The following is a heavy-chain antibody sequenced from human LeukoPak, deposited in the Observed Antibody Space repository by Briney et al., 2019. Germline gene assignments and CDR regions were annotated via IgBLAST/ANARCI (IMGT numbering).Heavy chain of an antibody. Sequence: TGGSLSLSCAASGFTFSDYTMYWVRQAPGKGLEWVAVISYDGSNKYYADSLKGRFTISRDNSKNTLYLEMNSLRAEDTAVYYCARPLRCFDWLLLYGMDVWGQGTTVTVSS. V-gene: IGHV3-30-3*01. D-gene: IGHD3-9*01. CDR1: GFTFSDYT. J-gene: IGHJ6*02. CDR3: ARPLRCFDWLLLYGMDV. CDR2: ISYDGSNK.